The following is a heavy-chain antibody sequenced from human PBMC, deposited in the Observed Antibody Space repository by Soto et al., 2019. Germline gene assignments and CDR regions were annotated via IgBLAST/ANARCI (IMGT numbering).Heavy chain of an antibody. CDR3: ARVRLGGRVGYCSSTSCYDAHYYYYYMDV. V-gene: IGHV4-39*07. J-gene: IGHJ6*03. D-gene: IGHD2-2*01. CDR1: GVSISSSSSY. Sequence: PSETLSLTCTFSGVSISSSSSYWGWIRQPPGKGLEWVGSIYYLGNTNYNPSLRSRVTISVDTSKNQFSLKLSSVAAADTAVYYCARVRLGGRVGYCSSTSCYDAHYYYYYMDVWGKGTTVTVSS. CDR2: IYYLGNT.